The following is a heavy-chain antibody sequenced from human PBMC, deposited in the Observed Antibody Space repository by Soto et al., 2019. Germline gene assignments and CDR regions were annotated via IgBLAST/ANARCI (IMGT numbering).Heavy chain of an antibody. V-gene: IGHV5-51*01. CDR2: IYPGDSDT. CDR1: GYSFTSYW. D-gene: IGHD3-22*01. J-gene: IGHJ4*02. CDR3: ARLRDYYDSSLGY. Sequence: GESLKISCQGSGYSFTSYWIGWVRQMPGKGLEWMGVIYPGDSDTRYSPSFQGQVTISADKSISTAYLQWSSLKASDTAMYYCARLRDYYDSSLGYWGQGTLVTVSS.